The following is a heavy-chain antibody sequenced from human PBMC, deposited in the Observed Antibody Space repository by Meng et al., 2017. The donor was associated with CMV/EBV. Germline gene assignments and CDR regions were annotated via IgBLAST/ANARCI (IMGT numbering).Heavy chain of an antibody. Sequence: GSLRLSCAVYGGSFSGYYWSWIRQPPGKGLEWIGEINHSGSTNYNPSLKSRVTISVDTSKNQFSLKLSSVTAADTAVYYCARGRYYYDSSGYAYFDYWGQGTLVTSPQ. CDR2: INHSGST. D-gene: IGHD3-22*01. J-gene: IGHJ4*02. V-gene: IGHV4-34*01. CDR3: ARGRYYYDSSGYAYFDY. CDR1: GGSFSGYY.